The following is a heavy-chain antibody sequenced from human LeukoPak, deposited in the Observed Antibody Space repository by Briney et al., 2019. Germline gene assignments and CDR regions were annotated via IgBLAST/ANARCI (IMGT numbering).Heavy chain of an antibody. J-gene: IGHJ6*02. CDR1: GGSFSGYY. V-gene: IGHV4-34*01. CDR3: ATTTIFGVDDYYYYYGMDV. CDR2: INHSGST. D-gene: IGHD3-3*01. Sequence: SETLSLTCAVYGGSFSGYYWSWIRQPPGKGLEWIGEINHSGSTNYNPSLKSRVTISVDTSKNQSSLKLSSVTAADTAVYYCATTTIFGVDDYYYYYGMDVWGQGTTVTVSS.